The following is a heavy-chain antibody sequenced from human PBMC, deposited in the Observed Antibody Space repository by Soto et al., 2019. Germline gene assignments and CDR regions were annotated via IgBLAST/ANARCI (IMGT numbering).Heavy chain of an antibody. V-gene: IGHV3-30*18. CDR2: SSYDGSNT. CDR1: GFIFSRHG. D-gene: IGHD3-3*01. Sequence: QGPFVESGGGVVQPGTSLRLSCAASGFIFSRHGMHWVRQAPGKGLEWVAFSSYDGSNTYYADSVKGRFTISRDNPKNTLFLEMNILRANDTALYFCAKDRGSYDIWSGTQRYYAMDVWGQGATVTVSS. CDR3: AKDRGSYDIWSGTQRYYAMDV. J-gene: IGHJ6*02.